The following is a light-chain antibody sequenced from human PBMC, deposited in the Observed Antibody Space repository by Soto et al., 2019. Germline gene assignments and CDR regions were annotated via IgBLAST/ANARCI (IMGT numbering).Light chain of an antibody. CDR2: EVS. J-gene: IGLJ2*01. V-gene: IGLV2-14*01. Sequence: QSVLTQPASVSGSPGQSITISCTGTNSDVGGYKYVSWYQQHPGKAPKLIIYEVSNRPSGISNRFSGSKSGSTASLTISGLQAEDEGDYYCSSYTTRSTLVFGGGTKLTVL. CDR3: SSYTTRSTLV. CDR1: NSDVGGYKY.